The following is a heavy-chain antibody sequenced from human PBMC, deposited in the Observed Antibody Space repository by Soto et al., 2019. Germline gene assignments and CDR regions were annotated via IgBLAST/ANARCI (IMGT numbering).Heavy chain of an antibody. J-gene: IGHJ3*01. Sequence: PCGSLGLSCAASGFTLSVYTIDGARQDPGKGLQWVSGIFGSGGGIQYADSVRGRFTVSRDNSKNTLYLQMDSLRAEDTAVYYCAKALIAKNGIWAPFDLWGQGTEVTVSS. V-gene: IGHV3-23*05. CDR3: AKALIAKNGIWAPFDL. CDR2: IFGSGGGI. D-gene: IGHD2-8*01. CDR1: GFTLSVYT.